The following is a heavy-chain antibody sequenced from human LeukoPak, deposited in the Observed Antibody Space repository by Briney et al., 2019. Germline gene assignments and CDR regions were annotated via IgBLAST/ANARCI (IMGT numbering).Heavy chain of an antibody. CDR3: ARQVWKSSGYYAFDY. D-gene: IGHD3-22*01. V-gene: IGHV5-51*01. J-gene: IGHJ4*02. CDR2: IYPGDSDT. CDR1: GYSFTSYW. Sequence: GESLKISCKGSGYSFTSYWIGWVRQMPGKSLEWMGIIYPGDSDTRYSPSFLGQVTISADKSISTAYLQWSSLKASDTAMYYCARQVWKSSGYYAFDYWGQGTLVTVSS.